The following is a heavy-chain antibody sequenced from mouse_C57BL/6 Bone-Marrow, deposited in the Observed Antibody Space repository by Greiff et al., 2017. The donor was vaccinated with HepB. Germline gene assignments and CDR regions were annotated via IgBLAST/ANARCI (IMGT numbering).Heavy chain of an antibody. CDR3: ARPGDWAYTGVDY. J-gene: IGHJ2*01. D-gene: IGHD4-1*01. V-gene: IGHV5-17*01. Sequence: EVKLVESGGGLVKPGGSLKLSCAASGFTFSDYGMHWVRQAPEKGLEWVAYISRGSSTIYYADTVKGRFTISRDNAKNTLFLQMTSLRSEDTAMYYCARPGDWAYTGVDYWGQGTTLTVSS. CDR1: GFTFSDYG. CDR2: ISRGSSTI.